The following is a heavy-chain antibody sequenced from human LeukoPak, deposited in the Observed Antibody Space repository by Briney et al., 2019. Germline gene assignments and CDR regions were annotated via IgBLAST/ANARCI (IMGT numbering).Heavy chain of an antibody. CDR3: ARDASSTSRGGMDV. J-gene: IGHJ6*02. D-gene: IGHD2-2*01. Sequence: GGSLRLSCAASGFTVSSNYMSWVRQAPGKGLEWVSVIYSGGSTYYADSVKGRFTISRDNSKNTLYLQMNSLRAEDTAVYYCARDASSTSRGGMDVWGQGTTVTVSS. CDR2: IYSGGST. V-gene: IGHV3-53*01. CDR1: GFTVSSNY.